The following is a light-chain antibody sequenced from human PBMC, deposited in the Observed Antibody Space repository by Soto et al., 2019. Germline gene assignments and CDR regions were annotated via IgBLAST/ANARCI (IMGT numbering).Light chain of an antibody. V-gene: IGKV3D-20*01. Sequence: EIVLTQSPATLSLSPGERATLSCGAGQSVSSSYLAWYQQKPGLAPRLLIYDASSRATGIPDRFSGSGSGTDSTLTISRLEPEDFAVYYCQQYGTSPYTFGQGTKLEI. CDR2: DAS. J-gene: IGKJ2*01. CDR3: QQYGTSPYT. CDR1: QSVSSSY.